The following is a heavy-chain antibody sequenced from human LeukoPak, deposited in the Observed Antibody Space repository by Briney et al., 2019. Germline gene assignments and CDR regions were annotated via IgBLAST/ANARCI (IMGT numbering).Heavy chain of an antibody. CDR3: ARSGGSSSLGY. CDR1: GFTFSSYW. J-gene: IGHJ4*02. V-gene: IGHV3-74*01. CDR2: INTDGSST. Sequence: PGGSLRLSCAASGFTFSSYWMHWVRQAPGKGLVWVSHINTDGSSTTYADSVKGRFTISRDNAKNTLYLQMNSLRAEDTAVYYCARSGGSSSLGYWGQGNLVTVSS. D-gene: IGHD6-6*01.